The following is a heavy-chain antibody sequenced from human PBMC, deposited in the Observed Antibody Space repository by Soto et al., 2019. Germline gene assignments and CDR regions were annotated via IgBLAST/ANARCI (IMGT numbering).Heavy chain of an antibody. CDR2: IIPIFGTA. CDR3: ARDPVMITFGGVIGYNWFDP. J-gene: IGHJ5*02. D-gene: IGHD3-16*02. CDR1: GGTFSSYA. V-gene: IGHV1-69*13. Sequence: GASVKVSCKASGGTFSSYAISWVRQAPGQGLEWMGGIIPIFGTANYAQKFQGRVTITADESTSTAYMELSSLRSEDTAVYYCARDPVMITFGGVIGYNWFDPWGQGTLVTVSS.